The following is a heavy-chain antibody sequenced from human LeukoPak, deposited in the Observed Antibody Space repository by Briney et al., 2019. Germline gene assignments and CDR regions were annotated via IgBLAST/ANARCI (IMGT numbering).Heavy chain of an antibody. V-gene: IGHV3-33*08. Sequence: GGSLRLSCAASGFTFSSYGMHWVRQAPGKGLEWVAVIWYDGINKYYADSVKGRFTISRDNSKNTLYLQMNSLRAEDTAVYYCARDGGAAAGTGYFDNWGQGTLVTVSS. J-gene: IGHJ4*02. CDR3: ARDGGAAAGTGYFDN. D-gene: IGHD6-13*01. CDR1: GFTFSSYG. CDR2: IWYDGINK.